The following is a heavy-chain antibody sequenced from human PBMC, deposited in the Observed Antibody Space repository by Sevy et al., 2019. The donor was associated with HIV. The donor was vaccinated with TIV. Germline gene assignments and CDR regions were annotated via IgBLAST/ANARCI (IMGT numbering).Heavy chain of an antibody. V-gene: IGHV4-59*01. CDR1: GGSISSYY. CDR2: LHYSGST. CDR3: ARSESYATTLDL. Sequence: SETLSLTCTVSGGSISSYYWSWIRQPPGKGLEWIGYLHYSGSTNYNPSLKSRVTISIDTSKNQFSLKLSSVTAADTAVYYCARSESYATTLDLWGRGTLVIVSS. D-gene: IGHD2-15*01. J-gene: IGHJ2*01.